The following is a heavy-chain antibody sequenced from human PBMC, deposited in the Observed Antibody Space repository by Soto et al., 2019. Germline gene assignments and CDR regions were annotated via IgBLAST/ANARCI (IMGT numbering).Heavy chain of an antibody. CDR2: IYPGDSDT. CDR1: GYSFTRYC. J-gene: IGHJ6*02. D-gene: IGHD3-10*01. CDR3: AGGGVRGVITRTRDYYGMDV. V-gene: IGHV5-51*04. Sequence: GESLKLSCTGSGYSFTRYCIGWVRQMPGKGLEWMGIIYPGDSDTRYSPSFQGQVTISADKPISTAYLQWSSLKASDTAMYYCAGGGVRGVITRTRDYYGMDVWGQGTTVTVSS.